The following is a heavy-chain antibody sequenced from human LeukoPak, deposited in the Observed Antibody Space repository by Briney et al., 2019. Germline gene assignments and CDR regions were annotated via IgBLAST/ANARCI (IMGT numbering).Heavy chain of an antibody. J-gene: IGHJ5*02. V-gene: IGHV1-18*01. Sequence: GASVKVSCKASGYTFTSYGISWVRQAPGQGLERMGWISAYNGNTNYAQKLQGRVTMTTDTSTSTAYMELRSLRSDDTAVYYCARMDIVVVVAAWFDPWGQGTLVTVSS. CDR3: ARMDIVVVVAAWFDP. CDR2: ISAYNGNT. CDR1: GYTFTSYG. D-gene: IGHD2-15*01.